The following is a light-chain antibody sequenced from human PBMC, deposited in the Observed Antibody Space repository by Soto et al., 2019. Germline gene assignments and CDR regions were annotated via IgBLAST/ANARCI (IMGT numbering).Light chain of an antibody. Sequence: DSQLTQSPSFLRASVGDRVAVSFRASQSISSWLAWYQQKPGKAPKLLIYKASSLESGVPSRFSGSGSGTEFSLTISSLQTDDFATYYCQQYNSFPTFGQGTKVDIK. CDR1: QSISSW. V-gene: IGKV1-5*03. J-gene: IGKJ1*01. CDR2: KAS. CDR3: QQYNSFPT.